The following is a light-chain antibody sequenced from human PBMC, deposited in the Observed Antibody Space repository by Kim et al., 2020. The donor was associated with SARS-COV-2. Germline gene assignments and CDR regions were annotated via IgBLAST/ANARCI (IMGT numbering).Light chain of an antibody. CDR3: QVWDSSSDHPVV. J-gene: IGLJ2*01. V-gene: IGLV3-21*03. CDR1: NIGSKS. CDR2: DDS. Sequence: PGKPARITCGGNNIGSKSVPCNPQKPGQAPVLVVYDDSDRPSGIPERFSGSNSGNTATLTISRVEAGDEADYYCQVWDSSSDHPVVFGGGTQLTVL.